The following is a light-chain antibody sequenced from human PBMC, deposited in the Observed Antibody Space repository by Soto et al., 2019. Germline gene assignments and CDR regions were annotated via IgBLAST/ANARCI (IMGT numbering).Light chain of an antibody. V-gene: IGLV2-23*02. CDR1: SSDVGSYNL. Sequence: QSALTQPASVSGSPGQSITISCTGTSSDVGSYNLVSWYQQHPGKAPKPMIYEVSKRPSGVSNRFSGSKSGNTASLTISGLQAEDEADYYCCSYAGSSTPHLIFGTGTKLTVL. J-gene: IGLJ1*01. CDR3: CSYAGSSTPHLI. CDR2: EVS.